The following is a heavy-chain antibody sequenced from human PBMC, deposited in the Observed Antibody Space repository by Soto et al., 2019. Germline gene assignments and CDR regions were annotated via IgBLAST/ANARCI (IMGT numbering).Heavy chain of an antibody. V-gene: IGHV1-46*01. J-gene: IGHJ4*02. Sequence: GASVKVSCKASGYTFTTYYIHWVRQAPGQGLEWMGIINPQDGTTSFPQKFHGRVTMTRDTSTSTVYMELNSLRSEDTAVYYCARAQYYYDSSGYRAHFDYWGQGTLVTVSS. CDR2: INPQDGTT. D-gene: IGHD3-22*01. CDR3: ARAQYYYDSSGYRAHFDY. CDR1: GYTFTTYY.